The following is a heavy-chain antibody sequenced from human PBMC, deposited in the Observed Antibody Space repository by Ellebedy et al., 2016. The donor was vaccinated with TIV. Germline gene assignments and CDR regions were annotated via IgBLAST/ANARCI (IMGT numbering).Heavy chain of an antibody. J-gene: IGHJ3*02. CDR2: INPNSGGT. D-gene: IGHD1-26*01. CDR3: ARGQSGSYRNAFDI. V-gene: IGHV1-2*04. Sequence: AASVKVSCKASGYTFTGYYMHWVRQAPGQGLEWMGWINPNSGGTSYAQKFQGWVTMTRDTSISTAYMELSRLRSDDTAVYYCARGQSGSYRNAFDIWGQGTMVTVSS. CDR1: GYTFTGYY.